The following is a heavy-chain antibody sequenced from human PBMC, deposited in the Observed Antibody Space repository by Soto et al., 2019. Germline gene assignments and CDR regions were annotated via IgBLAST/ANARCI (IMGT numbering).Heavy chain of an antibody. Sequence: SETLSLTCTVSGGSISSYYWSWIRQPPGKGLEWIGYIYYSGSTNYNPSLKSRVTISVDTSKNQFSLKLSSVTAADTAVYYCARLGDNYYERMNWFDPWGQGTLVTVS. CDR2: IYYSGST. CDR3: ARLGDNYYERMNWFDP. V-gene: IGHV4-59*01. D-gene: IGHD3-22*01. J-gene: IGHJ5*02. CDR1: GGSISSYY.